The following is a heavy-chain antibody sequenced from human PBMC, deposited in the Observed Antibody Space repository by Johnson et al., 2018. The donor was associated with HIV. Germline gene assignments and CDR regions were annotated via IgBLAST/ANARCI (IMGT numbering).Heavy chain of an antibody. CDR3: ARDGRDLVTRGSFDV. J-gene: IGHJ3*01. V-gene: IGHV3-74*03. CDR1: GFTFSSYW. CDR2: INWNGGSP. D-gene: IGHD5-18*01. Sequence: EQLVESGGGLVQPGGSLRLSCAASGFTFSSYWMHWVRQAPGKGLVWVSRINWNGGSPAYADSVKGRFTISRDNAKNSLYLQMNSLRAEDTAFYYCARDGRDLVTRGSFDVWGQGTVVTVSS.